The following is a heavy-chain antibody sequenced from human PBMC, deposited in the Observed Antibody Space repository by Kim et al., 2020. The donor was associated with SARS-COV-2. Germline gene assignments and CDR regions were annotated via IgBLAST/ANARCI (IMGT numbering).Heavy chain of an antibody. CDR2: INPSGGST. V-gene: IGHV1-46*01. D-gene: IGHD6-13*01. CDR3: ARDWYSSSYQASPYNYYGMDV. Sequence: ASVKVSCKASGYTFTSYYMHWVRQAPGQGLEWMGIINPSGGSTSYAQKFQGRVTMTRDTSTSTVYMELSSLRSEDTAVYYCARDWYSSSYQASPYNYYGMDVWGQGPTGTVSS. CDR1: GYTFTSYY. J-gene: IGHJ6*02.